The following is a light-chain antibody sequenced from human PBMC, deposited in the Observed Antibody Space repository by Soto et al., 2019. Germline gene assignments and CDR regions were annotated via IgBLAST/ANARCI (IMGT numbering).Light chain of an antibody. J-gene: IGKJ5*01. CDR3: QQSYRTPIT. CDR1: QSISTY. CDR2: AAS. V-gene: IGKV1-39*01. Sequence: DSQLTQSPSPLSASVGDRGAITCLASQSISTYLNWYQQKPGKAPKVLIYAASNLQSGVPPRFSGSGSGTDFTLTISSLQPEDVATYFCQQSYRTPITFGQGARLEIK.